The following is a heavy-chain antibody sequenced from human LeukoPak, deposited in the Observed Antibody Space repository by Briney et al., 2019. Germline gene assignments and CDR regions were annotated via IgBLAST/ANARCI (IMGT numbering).Heavy chain of an antibody. CDR1: GYTFTNYD. CDR3: ARRSDYYDSSAYYY. CDR2: MNPNSGNT. J-gene: IGHJ4*02. Sequence: ASVKVSCKASGYTFTNYDINWVRQATGQGLEWMGWMNPNSGNTGYAQKFQGRVTITRDTSIGTAYMELSSLSSEDTAVYYCARRSDYYDSSAYYYWGQGTLVTVSS. V-gene: IGHV1-8*03. D-gene: IGHD3-22*01.